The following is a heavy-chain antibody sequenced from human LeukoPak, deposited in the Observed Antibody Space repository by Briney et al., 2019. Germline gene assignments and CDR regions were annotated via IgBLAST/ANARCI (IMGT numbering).Heavy chain of an antibody. V-gene: IGHV4-59*01. CDR3: AREGSRTDAFDI. D-gene: IGHD2-15*01. CDR2: IYYSGST. J-gene: IGHJ3*02. Sequence: SETLSLACTVSGGSISSYYWSWIRQPPGKGLEWIGYIYYSGSTNYNPSLKSRVTISVDTSKNQFSLKLSSVTAADTAVYYCAREGSRTDAFDIWGQGTMVTVSS. CDR1: GGSISSYY.